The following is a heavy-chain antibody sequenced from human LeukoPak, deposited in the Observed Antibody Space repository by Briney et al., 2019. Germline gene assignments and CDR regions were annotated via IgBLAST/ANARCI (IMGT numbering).Heavy chain of an antibody. V-gene: IGHV1-8*03. CDR2: MNPNSGNT. CDR1: GYTFTSYD. J-gene: IGHJ5*02. CDR3: ARRRIAARWFDP. Sequence: ASVKVSCKASGYTFTSYDINWVRQATGQGLEWMGWMNPNSGNTDYAQKFQGRVTITRNTSISTAYMELSSLRSEDTAVYYCARRRIAARWFDPWSQGTLVTVSS. D-gene: IGHD6-6*01.